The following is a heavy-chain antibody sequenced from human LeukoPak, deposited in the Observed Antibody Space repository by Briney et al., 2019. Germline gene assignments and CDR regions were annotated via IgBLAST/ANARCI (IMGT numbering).Heavy chain of an antibody. Sequence: GTSVKVSCKASAYSFDRYGISWVRQAPGQGLEWMGGIIPIFGTANYAQKFQGRVTITTDESTSTAYMELSSLRSEDTAVYYCASIKGKSGSYVFDYWGQGTLVTVSS. CDR1: AYSFDRYG. V-gene: IGHV1-69*05. CDR2: IIPIFGTA. CDR3: ASIKGKSGSYVFDY. J-gene: IGHJ4*02. D-gene: IGHD1-26*01.